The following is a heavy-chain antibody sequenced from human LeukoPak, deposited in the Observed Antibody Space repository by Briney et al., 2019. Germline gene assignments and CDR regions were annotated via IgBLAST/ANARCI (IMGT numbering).Heavy chain of an antibody. V-gene: IGHV4-34*01. CDR3: ARGILGCSGGSCYHYYFDY. CDR1: GGSFSGYY. D-gene: IGHD2-15*01. Sequence: SETLSLTCAVYGGSFSGYYWGWIRQPPGKGLEWIGSIYYSGSTYYNPSLKSRVTISVDTSKKQFSLKLSSVTPADTAVYHCARGILGCSGGSCYHYYFDYWGQGTLVTVSS. J-gene: IGHJ4*02. CDR2: IYYSGST.